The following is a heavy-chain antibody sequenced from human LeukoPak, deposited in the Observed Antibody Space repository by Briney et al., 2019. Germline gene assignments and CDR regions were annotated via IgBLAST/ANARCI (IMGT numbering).Heavy chain of an antibody. D-gene: IGHD2-8*02. J-gene: IGHJ6*02. CDR2: IHYSGST. Sequence: SETLSLTCTVSGGSISNSYWSWIRRPPGKGLVWIGYIHYSGSTNYNHSLKSRVAISVDTSKNQFSLRVTSVTAADTAVYYCARLYPLVSSSTYHYHPLGVWGQGTTVTVS. V-gene: IGHV4-59*08. CDR3: ARLYPLVSSSTYHYHPLGV. CDR1: GGSISNSY.